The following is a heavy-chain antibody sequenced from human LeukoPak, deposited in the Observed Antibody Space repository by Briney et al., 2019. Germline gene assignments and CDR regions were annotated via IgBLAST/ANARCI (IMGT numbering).Heavy chain of an antibody. CDR1: GFTFSSYV. J-gene: IGHJ4*02. D-gene: IGHD5-18*01. CDR3: ARDSTTAMVIFGD. Sequence: GGSLRLSCAASGFTFSSYVMHWVRQAPGKGLEWVAIISYDGSNEYYADSVKGRFTISRDNSKNTLYLQMNSLRAEDTAVYYCARDSTTAMVIFGDWGQGTLVTVSS. V-gene: IGHV3-30*03. CDR2: ISYDGSNE.